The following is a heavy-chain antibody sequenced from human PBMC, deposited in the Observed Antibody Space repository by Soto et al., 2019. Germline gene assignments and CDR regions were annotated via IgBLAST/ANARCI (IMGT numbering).Heavy chain of an antibody. J-gene: IGHJ5*02. D-gene: IGHD6-19*01. CDR2: INPSGGST. Sequence: EASVKVSCKASGYTFTSYYMHWVRQAPGQGLEWMGIINPSGGSTSYAQKFQGRVTMTRDTSTSTVYMELSSLRSEDTAVYYCARCPPGFAVAGNGWFDPWGQGTLVTVSS. CDR3: ARCPPGFAVAGNGWFDP. CDR1: GYTFTSYY. V-gene: IGHV1-46*03.